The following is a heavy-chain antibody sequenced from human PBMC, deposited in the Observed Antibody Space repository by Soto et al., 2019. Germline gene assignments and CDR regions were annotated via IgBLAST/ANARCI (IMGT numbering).Heavy chain of an antibody. D-gene: IGHD3-10*01. CDR2: ISGSGGST. CDR1: GFTFSSYA. V-gene: IGHV3-23*01. J-gene: IGHJ4*02. Sequence: PGGSLRLSCAASGFTFSSYAMSWVRQAPGKGLEWVSAISGSGGSTYYAGSVKGRFTISRDNSKNTLYLQMNSLRAEDTAVYYSAKCYGSGSYDFYFEYWGQGTLVTVSS. CDR3: AKCYGSGSYDFYFEY.